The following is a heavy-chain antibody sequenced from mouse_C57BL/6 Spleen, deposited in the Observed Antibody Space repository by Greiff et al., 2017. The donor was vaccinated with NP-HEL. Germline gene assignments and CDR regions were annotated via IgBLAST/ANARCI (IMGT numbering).Heavy chain of an antibody. J-gene: IGHJ3*01. D-gene: IGHD1-1*01. CDR1: GFTFSDYG. V-gene: IGHV5-17*01. CDR3: SRSSYGSPWFAY. CDR2: ISSGRSPI. Sequence: EVKLVESGGGLVKPGGSLKLSCAASGFTFSDYGMHWVRQAPEKGLEWVAYISSGRSPIYSADTVKGRFTISRDNAKNTLFLQMTSLRSEDTAMYYCSRSSYGSPWFAYWGQGTLVTVSA.